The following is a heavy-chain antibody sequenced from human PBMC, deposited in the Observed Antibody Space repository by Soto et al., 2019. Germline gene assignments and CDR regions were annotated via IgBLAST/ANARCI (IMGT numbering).Heavy chain of an antibody. Sequence: ASVKVSCKASGYTFTGYYMHWVRQAPGQGLEWMGWINPNSGGTNYAQKFQGRVTMTRDTSISTAYMELSRLRSDDTAVYYCARAYDFWSGYFLDVWGQGTTVTVSS. J-gene: IGHJ6*02. CDR2: INPNSGGT. CDR3: ARAYDFWSGYFLDV. CDR1: GYTFTGYY. D-gene: IGHD3-3*01. V-gene: IGHV1-2*02.